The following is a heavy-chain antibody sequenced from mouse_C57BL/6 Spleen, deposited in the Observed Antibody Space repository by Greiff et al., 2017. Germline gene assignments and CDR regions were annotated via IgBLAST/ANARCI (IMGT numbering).Heavy chain of an antibody. CDR3: ARSGDGYYGGNAMDN. V-gene: IGHV1-53*01. CDR2: INPSNGGT. J-gene: IGHJ4*01. Sequence: QVQLKQPGTELVKPGASVKLSCKASGYTFTSYWMHWVKQRPGQGLEWIGNINPSNGGTNYNEKFKSKATLTVDKSSSTAYMQLSSRTSEDSAVYIGARSGDGYYGGNAMDNGGKGTSVTVS. D-gene: IGHD2-3*01. CDR1: GYTFTSYW.